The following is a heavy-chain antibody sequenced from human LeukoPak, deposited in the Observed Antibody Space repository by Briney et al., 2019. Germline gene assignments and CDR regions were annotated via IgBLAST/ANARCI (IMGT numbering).Heavy chain of an antibody. V-gene: IGHV3-7*05. CDR3: ARDQDAYSSGWYEVFDF. CDR1: GFTFSNYR. J-gene: IGHJ4*02. Sequence: PGGSLRLSCAASGFTFSNYRMSWVRQAPGKGLEWVANIKQDGSEKKYVDSVKGRFTISRDNAKSSLFLQMNSLRAEDTALYYCARDQDAYSSGWYEVFDFWGQGSPVTVSS. CDR2: IKQDGSEK. D-gene: IGHD6-19*01.